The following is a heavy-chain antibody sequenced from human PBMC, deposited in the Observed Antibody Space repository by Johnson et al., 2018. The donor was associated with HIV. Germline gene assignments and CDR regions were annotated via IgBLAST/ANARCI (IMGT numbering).Heavy chain of an antibody. Sequence: VQLLESGGGLVQPGGSLRLSCAASGFTFSSYWMSWVRQAPGKGLEWVANIKQDGSEKYYVDSVKGRFTISRDNAKNSLYLQMNSLRAEDTAVYYCARPRRGMATNRDAFDIWGQGTMVTVSS. J-gene: IGHJ3*02. CDR1: GFTFSSYW. CDR2: IKQDGSEK. D-gene: IGHD5-24*01. V-gene: IGHV3-7*01. CDR3: ARPRRGMATNRDAFDI.